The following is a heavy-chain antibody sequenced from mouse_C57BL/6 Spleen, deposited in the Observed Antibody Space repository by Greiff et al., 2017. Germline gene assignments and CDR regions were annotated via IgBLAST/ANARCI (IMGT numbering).Heavy chain of an antibody. CDR2: INPSTGGT. V-gene: IGHV1-42*01. CDR3: ARYYGSSYVEDYYAMDY. D-gene: IGHD1-1*01. Sequence: VQLKESGPELVKPGASVKISCKASGYSFTGYYMNWVKQSPEKSLEWIGEINPSTGGTTYNQKFKAKATLTVDKSSSTAYMQLKSLTSEDSAVYYCARYYGSSYVEDYYAMDYWGQGTSVTVSS. J-gene: IGHJ4*01. CDR1: GYSFTGYY.